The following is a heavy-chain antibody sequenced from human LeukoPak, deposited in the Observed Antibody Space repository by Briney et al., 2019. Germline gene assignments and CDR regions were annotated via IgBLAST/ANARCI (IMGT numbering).Heavy chain of an antibody. J-gene: IGHJ4*02. D-gene: IGHD3-22*01. CDR3: AKDMSRITMIVVGHLDY. CDR1: GFTFSNYA. CDR2: ISGDGGST. V-gene: IGHV3-43*02. Sequence: GGSLRLSCAASGFTFSNYAMHWVRQAPGKGLEWVSLISGDGGSTYYADSVKGRFTISRDNSKNSLYLQMNSLRTEDTALYYCAKDMSRITMIVVGHLDYWGQGTLVTVSS.